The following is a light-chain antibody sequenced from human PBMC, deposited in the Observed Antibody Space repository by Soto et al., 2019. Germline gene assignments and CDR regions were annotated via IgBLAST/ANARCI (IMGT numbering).Light chain of an antibody. J-gene: IGKJ4*01. Sequence: DIQMTQSPSSLSASVGDRVTITCRASQDISTSLAWYQQKPGKVPKLLIYAASTLQSGVPSRFSGSGSGTDFTLTISSLQPEDFATYYCQQANSFPLTFGGGTKV. V-gene: IGKV1-27*01. CDR3: QQANSFPLT. CDR1: QDISTS. CDR2: AAS.